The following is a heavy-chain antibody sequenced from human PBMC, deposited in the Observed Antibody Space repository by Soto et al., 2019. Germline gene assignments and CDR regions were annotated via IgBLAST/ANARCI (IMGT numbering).Heavy chain of an antibody. Sequence: QVQLQESGPGLVKPSETLSLTCTVSGGSISSYYWSWIRQPPGKGLEWIGYIYYSGSTNYNPSLTSRVTISVDTSKNQFSLKLSSVIAADTAVYYCARDLGWDIDSVGYGMDVWGQGTTVTVSS. J-gene: IGHJ6*02. CDR3: ARDLGWDIDSVGYGMDV. CDR2: IYYSGST. V-gene: IGHV4-59*01. D-gene: IGHD5-12*01. CDR1: GGSISSYY.